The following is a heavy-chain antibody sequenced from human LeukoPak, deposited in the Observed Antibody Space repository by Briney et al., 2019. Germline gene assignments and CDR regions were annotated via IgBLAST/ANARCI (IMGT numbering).Heavy chain of an antibody. CDR2: MNPNSGNT. J-gene: IGHJ5*02. CDR1: GYTFTSYD. Sequence: GASVKVSCKASGYTFTSYDINWVRQATGQGLEWMGWMNPNSGNTGYAQKFQGRVTMTRNTSISTAYMELSSPRSEDTAVYYCARGVSGYDSGEYNWFDPWGQGTLVTVSS. CDR3: ARGVSGYDSGEYNWFDP. V-gene: IGHV1-8*01. D-gene: IGHD5-12*01.